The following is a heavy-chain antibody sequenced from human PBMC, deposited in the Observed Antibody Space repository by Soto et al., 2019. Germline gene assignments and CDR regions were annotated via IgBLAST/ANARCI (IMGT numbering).Heavy chain of an antibody. J-gene: IGHJ5*02. CDR3: ARQMADYYDSSGYFAGWFDP. Sequence: SETLSLTCTVSGDSINSNLYYWGWIRQPPGKGLEWIGNIYYNGRTDYNPSLKSRLTISVDTSKNQFSLKLNSVTAADTAVYFCARQMADYYDSSGYFAGWFDPWGQGTLVTVSS. CDR2: IYYNGRT. V-gene: IGHV4-39*01. CDR1: GDSINSNLYY. D-gene: IGHD3-22*01.